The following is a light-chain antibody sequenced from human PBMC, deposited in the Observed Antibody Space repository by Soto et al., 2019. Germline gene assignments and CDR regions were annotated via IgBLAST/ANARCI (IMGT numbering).Light chain of an antibody. Sequence: EFVLTQSPGTLSLSPGERATLSCRASQTVRNNYLAWYQQKPGQAPRLLIYDASSRATGIPDRFSGSGSGTDFTLTISRLEPEDFAVYYCQQYHNWPPITFGQGTRLEIK. V-gene: IGKV3-20*01. CDR1: QTVRNNY. CDR3: QQYHNWPPIT. J-gene: IGKJ5*01. CDR2: DAS.